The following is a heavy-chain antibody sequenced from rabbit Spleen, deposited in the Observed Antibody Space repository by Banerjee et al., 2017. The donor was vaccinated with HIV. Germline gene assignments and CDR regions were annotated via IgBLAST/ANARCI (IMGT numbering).Heavy chain of an antibody. CDR2: VDVGSSGFT. CDR3: ARDAATSFSSYGMDL. V-gene: IGHV1S40*01. CDR1: GFSFSSNYY. D-gene: IGHD8-1*01. J-gene: IGHJ6*01. Sequence: QSLEESGGDLVKPGASLTLTCTASGFSFSSNYYMCWVRQAPGKGLEWIGCVDVGSSGFTYFANWAKGRFTISKTSSTTVTLQMTSLTAADTATYFCARDAATSFSSYGMDLWGPGTLVTVS.